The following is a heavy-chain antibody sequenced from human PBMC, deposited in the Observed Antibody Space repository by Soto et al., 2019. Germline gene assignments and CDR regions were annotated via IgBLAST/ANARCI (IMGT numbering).Heavy chain of an antibody. CDR3: ARDKDRQQLGGNYYYILDV. CDR1: GGTFSTSA. Sequence: QVQLEQSGAEVKKPGSSVKVSCKASGGTFSTSAISWVRQAPGQGLEWMGGLMPIFRTPDYAQKFQGRVTITADESTSTAYMELSGLKSDDTAVYYCARDKDRQQLGGNYYYILDVWGQGTTVTVSS. J-gene: IGHJ6*02. CDR2: LMPIFRTP. V-gene: IGHV1-69*12. D-gene: IGHD3-3*02.